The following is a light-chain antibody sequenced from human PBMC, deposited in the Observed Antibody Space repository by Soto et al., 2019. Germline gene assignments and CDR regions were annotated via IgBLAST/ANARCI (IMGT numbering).Light chain of an antibody. CDR3: QQYYDAPQT. V-gene: IGKV4-1*01. Sequence: DIVMTQSPDSLAVSLGERATINCKSSQSVLYSSNNKNYLAWYQQKPGQPPKLLIYWASTGESGVPDRFSGSGSGTDFTLTISSLQAEDVAVYYCQQYYDAPQTFGQGTKVEIK. CDR1: QSVLYSSNNKNY. J-gene: IGKJ1*01. CDR2: WAS.